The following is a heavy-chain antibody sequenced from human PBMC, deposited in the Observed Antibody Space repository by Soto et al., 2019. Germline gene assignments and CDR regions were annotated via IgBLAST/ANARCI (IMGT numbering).Heavy chain of an antibody. Sequence: ASVKVSCKVSGYTLTELSMHWVRQAPGKGLEWMGGFDPEDGETIYAQKFQGRVTITADESTSTAYMELSSLRSEDTAVYYCARVKSELYGDYYYYSGMDVWGQGTTVTVSS. CDR1: GYTLTELS. J-gene: IGHJ6*02. CDR3: ARVKSELYGDYYYYSGMDV. CDR2: FDPEDGET. D-gene: IGHD4-17*01. V-gene: IGHV1-24*01.